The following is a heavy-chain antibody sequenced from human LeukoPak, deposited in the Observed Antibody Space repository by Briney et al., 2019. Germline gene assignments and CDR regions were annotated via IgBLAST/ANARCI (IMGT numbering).Heavy chain of an antibody. Sequence: GGSLRLSCAASGFTFSGSAMHWVRQASGKGLEWVGRIRSKANSYATAYAASVKGWFTISRDDSKNTLYLQMNSLKTEDTAVYYCTTEDIVVVPAAFEPLWGQGTLVTVSS. D-gene: IGHD2-2*01. CDR2: IRSKANSYAT. CDR1: GFTFSGSA. CDR3: TTEDIVVVPAAFEPL. J-gene: IGHJ4*02. V-gene: IGHV3-73*01.